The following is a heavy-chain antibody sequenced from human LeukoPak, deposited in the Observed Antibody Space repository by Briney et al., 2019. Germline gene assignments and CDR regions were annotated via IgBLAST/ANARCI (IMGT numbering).Heavy chain of an antibody. CDR2: IYYSGST. J-gene: IGHJ4*02. CDR3: ARSYSSRYFYFDY. V-gene: IGHV4-59*08. D-gene: IGHD6-13*01. CDR1: GGSISSYY. Sequence: SETLSLTCTVSGGSISSYYWSWIRQPPGKGLEWIGYIYYSGSTNYNPSLTSRVTISVDTSKNQFSLNLTSVTAADTAVYYCARSYSSRYFYFDYWCQGTLVTVSS.